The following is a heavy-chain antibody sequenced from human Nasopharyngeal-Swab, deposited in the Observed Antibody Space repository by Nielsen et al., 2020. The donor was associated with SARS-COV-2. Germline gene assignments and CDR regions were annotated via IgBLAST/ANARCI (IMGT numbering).Heavy chain of an antibody. D-gene: IGHD4-17*01. Sequence: ASVKVSCKASGYAFTQYAINWVRQAPGQGLEWIGWISVFNGNTYYAQKFQDRVPMVTDTSTNTAHMELRSLRSHDTAVYYCVRDWAMTTVTYFDYWGQGTLVTVSS. J-gene: IGHJ4*02. CDR1: GYAFTQYA. V-gene: IGHV1-18*01. CDR2: ISVFNGNT. CDR3: VRDWAMTTVTYFDY.